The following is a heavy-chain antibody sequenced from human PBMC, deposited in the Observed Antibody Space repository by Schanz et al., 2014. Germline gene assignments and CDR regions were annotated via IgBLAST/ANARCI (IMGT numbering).Heavy chain of an antibody. J-gene: IGHJ4*02. D-gene: IGHD3-10*01. CDR3: ASWIYYGSVSQTTFDY. CDR1: GDSISSTSYY. Sequence: QVQVLQAGPGVVKPSETLSLTCSVSGDSISSTSYYWGWIRQPPGKGLEWIGSIYYSGSTYYNPPRKSRVTISVDNSKNLFSLNLSSVTAADTAVYYCASWIYYGSVSQTTFDYWGQGTLVTVSS. V-gene: IGHV4-39*07. CDR2: IYYSGST.